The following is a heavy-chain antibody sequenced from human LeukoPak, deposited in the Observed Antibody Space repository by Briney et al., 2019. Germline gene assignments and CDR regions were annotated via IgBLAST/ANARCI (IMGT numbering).Heavy chain of an antibody. CDR1: GGSISSGDYY. Sequence: SETLSLTCTVSGGSISSGDYYWSWVRQPPGKGLEWIGYIYYSGSTYYNPSLKSRVTISVDTSKNQFSLKLSSVTAADTAVYYCARDGLGGLDYWGQGTLVTVSS. CDR2: IYYSGST. CDR3: ARDGLGGLDY. J-gene: IGHJ4*02. D-gene: IGHD3-16*01. V-gene: IGHV4-30-4*01.